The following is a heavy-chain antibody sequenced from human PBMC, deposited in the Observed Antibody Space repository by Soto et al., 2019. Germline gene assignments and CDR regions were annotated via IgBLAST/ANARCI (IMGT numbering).Heavy chain of an antibody. V-gene: IGHV4-34*01. CDR1: GGSFTGYY. J-gene: IGHJ6*02. CDR3: ARGRSRYYGMDV. CDR2: INHSGIT. Sequence: TLSLTCAVHGGSFTGYYWSWIRQPPGKGLEWIGQINHSGITNYNPSLKSRVTISLDTSKNQSSLKLSSVTAADTAVYYCARGRSRYYGMDVWGQGTTVTVSS.